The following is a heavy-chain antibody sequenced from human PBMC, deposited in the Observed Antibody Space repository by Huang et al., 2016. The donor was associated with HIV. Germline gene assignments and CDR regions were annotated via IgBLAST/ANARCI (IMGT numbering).Heavy chain of an antibody. CDR1: GFSLASYN. D-gene: IGHD6-13*01. CDR2: ISPSSSFI. J-gene: IGHJ4*02. V-gene: IGHV3-21*01. Sequence: EVQLVESGGGLVKPGGSLRLSCAASGFSLASYNMYWVRQTPGKGLQWVSSISPSSSFIDYADSVKGRFSISRDNAKNSLYLQMNNRRGEDTAVYYCARDRGQQLSPFDSWGQGTLVTVSS. CDR3: ARDRGQQLSPFDS.